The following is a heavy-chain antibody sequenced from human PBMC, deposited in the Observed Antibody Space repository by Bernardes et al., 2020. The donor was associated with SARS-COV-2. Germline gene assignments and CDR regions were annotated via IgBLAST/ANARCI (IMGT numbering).Heavy chain of an antibody. Sequence: GGSLRLSCAASGFTFSSYAMSWVRHAPGKGLEWVPGISGSGDRTNYAGSVKGRFTISRDTSKSTLYLQMNSLRAEDTAVYYCAKGRDSGYLVPFDYWGQGTLVTVSS. J-gene: IGHJ4*02. CDR1: GFTFSSYA. V-gene: IGHV3-23*01. CDR2: ISGSGDRT. CDR3: AKGRDSGYLVPFDY. D-gene: IGHD3-22*01.